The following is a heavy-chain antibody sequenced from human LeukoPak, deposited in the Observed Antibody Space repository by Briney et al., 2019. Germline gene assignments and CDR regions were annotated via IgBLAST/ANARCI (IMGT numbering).Heavy chain of an antibody. J-gene: IGHJ4*02. V-gene: IGHV4-61*02. CDR2: FYTSENT. D-gene: IGHD3-10*01. Sequence: SQTLSLTCTVSGGSIRSASYYWNWIRQPAGKGLEWIGRFYTSENTNYNPSLKSRVTISVDTSKNQFSLNLSSVTAADTAVYYCARQGTSGSYYIRWGQGTLVTVSS. CDR1: GGSIRSASYY. CDR3: ARQGTSGSYYIR.